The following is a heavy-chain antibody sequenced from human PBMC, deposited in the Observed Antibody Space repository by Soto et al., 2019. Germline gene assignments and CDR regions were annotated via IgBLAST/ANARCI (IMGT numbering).Heavy chain of an antibody. V-gene: IGHV3-23*01. CDR1: GFRFSNYA. CDR2: IIVNGST. D-gene: IGHD1-1*01. CDR3: VEPGADWTR. J-gene: IGHJ4*02. Sequence: EVQLLESGGGLAQPGGSLRLSCAASGFRFSNYAMTWVRQAPGKGLEWVSSIIVNGSTYYADYVMGRFTISRDNSKFTVYLQMNSLRVGDTAIYYCVEPGADWTRWGQGTLVTVSS.